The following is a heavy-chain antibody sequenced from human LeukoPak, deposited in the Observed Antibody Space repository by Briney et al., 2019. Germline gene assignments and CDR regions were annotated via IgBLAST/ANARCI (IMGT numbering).Heavy chain of an antibody. CDR3: ASGAAVITGTTCNWFDP. J-gene: IGHJ5*02. Sequence: PSETLSLTCAVYGGSFSGYYWSWIRQPPGKGLEWIGEINHSGSTNYNPSLKSRVTISVDTSKNQFSLKLSSVTAADTAVYYCASGAAVITGTTCNWFDPWGQGTLVTVSS. CDR1: GGSFSGYY. CDR2: INHSGST. V-gene: IGHV4-34*01. D-gene: IGHD1-7*01.